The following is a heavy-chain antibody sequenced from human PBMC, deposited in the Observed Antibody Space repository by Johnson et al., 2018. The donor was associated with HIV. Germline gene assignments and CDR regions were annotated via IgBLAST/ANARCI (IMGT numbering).Heavy chain of an antibody. D-gene: IGHD6-13*01. CDR2: IGTAGDT. CDR3: ASSHPAAAGIPRWAFDI. V-gene: IGHV3-13*01. Sequence: VQLVESGGGVVQPGGSLRLSCAASGFTFSSYDMHWVRQVTRKGLEWVSAIGTAGDTYYPGSVKGRFTISRDNSKNTLYLQMNSLRAEDTAVYYCASSHPAAAGIPRWAFDIWGQGTMVTVSS. J-gene: IGHJ3*02. CDR1: GFTFSSYD.